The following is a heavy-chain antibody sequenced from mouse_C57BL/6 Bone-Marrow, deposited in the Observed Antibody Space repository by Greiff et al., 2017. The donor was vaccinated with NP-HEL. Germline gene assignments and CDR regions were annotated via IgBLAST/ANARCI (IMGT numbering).Heavy chain of an antibody. CDR2: IDPENGDT. V-gene: IGHV14-4*01. CDR1: GFNIKDDY. D-gene: IGHD2-1*01. Sequence: EVQLQQSGAELVRPGASVKLSCTASGFNIKDDYMHWVKQRPEQGLEWIGWIDPENGDTEYASKFQGKATITADTSSNTAYLQLSSLTSEDTAVYYCTTLYGNYVVRYAMDYWGQGTSVTVSS. J-gene: IGHJ4*01. CDR3: TTLYGNYVVRYAMDY.